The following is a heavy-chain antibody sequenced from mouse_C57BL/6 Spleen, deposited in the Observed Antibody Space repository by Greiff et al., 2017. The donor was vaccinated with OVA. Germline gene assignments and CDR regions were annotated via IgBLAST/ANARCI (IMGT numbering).Heavy chain of an antibody. CDR2: IDPSDSYT. Sequence: VQLQQPGAELVRPGPSVKLSCKASGYTFTSYWMHWVKQRPGQGLEWIGVIDPSDSYTNYNQKFKGKATLTVDTSSSTAYMQLSSLTSEDSAVYYCARWLRRDYYAMDYWGQGTSVTVSS. CDR3: ARWLRRDYYAMDY. D-gene: IGHD2-2*01. V-gene: IGHV1-59*01. J-gene: IGHJ4*01. CDR1: GYTFTSYW.